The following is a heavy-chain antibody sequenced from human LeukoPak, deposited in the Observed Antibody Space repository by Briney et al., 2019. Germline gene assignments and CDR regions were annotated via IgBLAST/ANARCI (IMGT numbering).Heavy chain of an antibody. CDR3: AGDPPGTPVGFDI. Sequence: GASVKVSCKASAGTFSRYAISWVRQAPGQGVEWMGRITPMSATPSQSQWIQGRVTITADKSTNTVYLDLSSLRSDDTALYFCAGDPPGTPVGFDIWGQGTMITVSS. CDR2: ITPMSATP. J-gene: IGHJ3*02. V-gene: IGHV1-69*06. D-gene: IGHD3-10*01. CDR1: AGTFSRYA.